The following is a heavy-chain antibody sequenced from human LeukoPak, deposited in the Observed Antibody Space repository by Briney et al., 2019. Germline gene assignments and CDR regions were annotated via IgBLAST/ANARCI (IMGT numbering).Heavy chain of an antibody. D-gene: IGHD1-26*01. CDR3: AHSGSRSDTFDI. J-gene: IGHJ3*02. Sequence: GVSLRLLGAACGFRLGSCCRRSVRQYKGKGLEWVANIKQDGSEKNYVDSVKGRFTISRDNAKNSLYLQMNSLRAEDTAVYYCAHSGSRSDTFDIWGQGTMVIVSS. V-gene: IGHV3-7*01. CDR1: GFRLGSCC. CDR2: IKQDGSEK.